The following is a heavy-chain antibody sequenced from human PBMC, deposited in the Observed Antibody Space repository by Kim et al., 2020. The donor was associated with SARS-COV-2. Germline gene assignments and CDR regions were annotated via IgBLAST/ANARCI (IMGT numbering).Heavy chain of an antibody. D-gene: IGHD5-12*01. V-gene: IGHV1-18*01. Sequence: NYEPKLQGRVTMTTDTSTSTAYMELRSLRSDDTAVYYCARDLGVATFDYWGQGTLVTVSS. J-gene: IGHJ4*02. CDR3: ARDLGVATFDY.